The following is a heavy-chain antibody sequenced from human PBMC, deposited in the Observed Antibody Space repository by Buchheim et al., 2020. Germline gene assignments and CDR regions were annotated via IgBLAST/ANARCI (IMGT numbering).Heavy chain of an antibody. Sequence: QVQLQESGPGLVKPSQTLSLTCTVSGGSISSGGYYWSWIRQHPGKGLEWIGYIYYSGNAYYNPSLKSRITISVDTSKKQFSLNLSSVTAADTAVYYCARVGVDSSGYYSILDYWGQG. CDR2: IYYSGNA. D-gene: IGHD3-22*01. CDR3: ARVGVDSSGYYSILDY. CDR1: GGSISSGGYY. V-gene: IGHV4-31*03. J-gene: IGHJ4*02.